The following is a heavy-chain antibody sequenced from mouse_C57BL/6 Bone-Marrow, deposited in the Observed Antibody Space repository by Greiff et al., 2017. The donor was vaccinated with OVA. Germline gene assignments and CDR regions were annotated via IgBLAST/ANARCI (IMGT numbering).Heavy chain of an antibody. D-gene: IGHD2-1*01. CDR3: ARSIYYGNPYYFDY. V-gene: IGHV1-59*01. Sequence: QVQLQQPGAELVRPGTSVKLSCKASGYTFTSYWMHWVKQRPGQGLEWIGVIDPSDSYTNYNQKFKGKATLTVDTSSSTAYMQLSSLTSEDSAVYYCARSIYYGNPYYFDYWGQGTTLTVSS. CDR1: GYTFTSYW. CDR2: IDPSDSYT. J-gene: IGHJ2*01.